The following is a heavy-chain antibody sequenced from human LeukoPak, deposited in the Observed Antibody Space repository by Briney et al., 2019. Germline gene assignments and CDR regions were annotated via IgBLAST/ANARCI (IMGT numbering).Heavy chain of an antibody. D-gene: IGHD6-13*01. V-gene: IGHV3-53*01. J-gene: IGHJ4*02. CDR3: ARDPQSSQQLVSY. CDR2: IYSDGST. CDR1: GFTVSSKY. Sequence: GGPLRLSCAASGFTVSSKYMTWVRQVPGKGLEWVSVIYSDGSTYYADSVKGRFTISRDNSKNTLYLQMNSLRAEDTAVYYCARDPQSSQQLVSYWGQGTLVTVSS.